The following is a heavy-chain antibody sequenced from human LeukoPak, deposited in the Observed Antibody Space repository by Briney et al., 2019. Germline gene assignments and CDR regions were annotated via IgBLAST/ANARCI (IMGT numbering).Heavy chain of an antibody. CDR3: ARANMVRGVGSFFDRNWFDP. CDR2: INPSGGST. V-gene: IGHV1-46*01. D-gene: IGHD3-10*01. CDR1: GYTFTSYY. Sequence: EASVKVSCKASGYTFTSYYIHWVRQAPGEGLEWMGIINPSGGSTSYAQKFQGRVTMTRDMSTSTVYMELSSLRSEDTAVYYCARANMVRGVGSFFDRNWFDPWGQGTLVTVSS. J-gene: IGHJ5*02.